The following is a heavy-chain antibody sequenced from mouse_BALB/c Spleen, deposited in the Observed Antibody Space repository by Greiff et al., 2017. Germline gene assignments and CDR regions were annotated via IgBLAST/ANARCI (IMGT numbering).Heavy chain of an antibody. D-gene: IGHD2-3*01. J-gene: IGHJ4*01. Sequence: EVQLKESGPGLVKPSQSLSLTCTVTGYSITSDYAWNWIRQFPGNKLEWMGYISYSGSTSYNPSLKSRISITRDTSKNQFFLQLNSVTTEDTATYYCARGGYYSLYAMDYWGQGTSVTVSS. CDR3: ARGGYYSLYAMDY. V-gene: IGHV3-2*02. CDR2: ISYSGST. CDR1: GYSITSDYA.